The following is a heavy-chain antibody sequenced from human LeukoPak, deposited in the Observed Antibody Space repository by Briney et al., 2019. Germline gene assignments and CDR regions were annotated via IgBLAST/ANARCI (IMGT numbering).Heavy chain of an antibody. D-gene: IGHD6-13*01. CDR1: GFTFSSYA. Sequence: GGSLRLSCAASGFTFSSYAMHWVRQAPGMGLEWVAVISYDGSNKYYADSVKGRFTISRDNSKNTLYLQMNSLRAEDTAVYYCARSPISSSWHISKSYFDYWGQGTLVTVSS. V-gene: IGHV3-30-3*01. CDR2: ISYDGSNK. CDR3: ARSPISSSWHISKSYFDY. J-gene: IGHJ4*02.